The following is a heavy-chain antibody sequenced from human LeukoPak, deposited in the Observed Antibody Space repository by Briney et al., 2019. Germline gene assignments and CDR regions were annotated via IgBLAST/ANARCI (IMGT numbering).Heavy chain of an antibody. CDR2: ISWNGARI. V-gene: IGHV3-9*03. CDR1: GFIFDDYA. J-gene: IGHJ3*02. CDR3: VKAHRSLMDTSAFDI. D-gene: IGHD5-18*01. Sequence: GGSLRLSCLTSGFIFDDYAMHWVRQGPGKGLEWVSGISWNGARIVYADSAKGRFTISRDNVRGSLSLQMDDLSGEDMALYYCVKAHRSLMDTSAFDIWGQGTMVTVSS.